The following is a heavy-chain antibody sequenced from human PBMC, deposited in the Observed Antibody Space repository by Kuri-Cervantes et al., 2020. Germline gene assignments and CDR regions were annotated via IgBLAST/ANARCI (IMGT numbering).Heavy chain of an antibody. D-gene: IGHD5-12*01. CDR2: IWYDGSNK. V-gene: IGHV3-33*01. Sequence: GGSLRLSCAASGFTFSSYGMHWVRQAPGKGLEWVAVIWYDGSNKYYADSVKGRFTISRDNSKNTLYLQMNGLRAEDTAVYYCARDLEGYDWGGMDVWGQGTTVTVSS. CDR3: ARDLEGYDWGGMDV. CDR1: GFTFSSYG. J-gene: IGHJ6*02.